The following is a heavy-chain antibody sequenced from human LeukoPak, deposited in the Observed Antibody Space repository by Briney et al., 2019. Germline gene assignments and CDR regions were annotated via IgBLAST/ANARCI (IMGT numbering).Heavy chain of an antibody. CDR2: IGTAGDT. CDR1: GFIFSSYD. CDR3: AREAYCGGDCPSAFDI. J-gene: IGHJ3*02. D-gene: IGHD2-21*02. Sequence: GGSLRLSCAASGFIFSSYDMHWVRQATGKGLEWVSAIGTAGDTYYPGSVKGRFTISRENAKNSLYLQMNSLRAGDTAVYYCAREAYCGGDCPSAFDIWGQGTMVTVSS. V-gene: IGHV3-13*04.